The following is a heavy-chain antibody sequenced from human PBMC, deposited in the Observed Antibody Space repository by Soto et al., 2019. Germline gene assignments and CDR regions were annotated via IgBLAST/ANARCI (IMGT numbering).Heavy chain of an antibody. V-gene: IGHV4-4*07. Sequence: QVQLQESGPGLMKPSETLSLTCTVSGGSISGYYWNWIRQPAGKGLEWIGRIYSGGTTNYHPSLRSRVTMSLDTCKNQFSLMLTSVTAADTAVYYCARETLLRGVTHFDYWGQGALVTVSS. D-gene: IGHD3-10*01. CDR3: ARETLLRGVTHFDY. CDR1: GGSISGYY. CDR2: IYSGGTT. J-gene: IGHJ4*02.